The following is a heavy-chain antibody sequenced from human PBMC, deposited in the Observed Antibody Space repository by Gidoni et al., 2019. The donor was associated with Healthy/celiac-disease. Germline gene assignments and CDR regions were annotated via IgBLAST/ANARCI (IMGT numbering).Heavy chain of an antibody. CDR2: ISSSSSTI. CDR3: ARGTYYYDSSGYYPFDY. V-gene: IGHV3-48*01. D-gene: IGHD3-22*01. CDR1: GFTFSSYS. J-gene: IGHJ4*02. Sequence: EVQLVESGGGLVQPGGSLRLSCAASGFTFSSYSMNWVRQAPGKGLEWVSYISSSSSTIYYADSVKGRFTISRDNAKNSLYLQMNSLRAEDTAVYYCARGTYYYDSSGYYPFDYWGQGTLVTVSS.